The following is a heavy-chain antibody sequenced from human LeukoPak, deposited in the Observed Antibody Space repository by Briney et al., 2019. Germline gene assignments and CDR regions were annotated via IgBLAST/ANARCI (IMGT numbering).Heavy chain of an antibody. CDR3: AKVQWELLTYYDMDV. CDR1: GFTFSSYA. CDR2: ISGSGGST. J-gene: IGHJ6*02. Sequence: GGSLRLSCAASGFTFSSYAMSWVRQAPGKGLEWVSAISGSGGSTYYADSVKGRFTISRDNSKNTLYLQMNSLRAEDTAVYYCAKVQWELLTYYDMDVWGQGTTVTVSS. V-gene: IGHV3-23*01. D-gene: IGHD1-26*01.